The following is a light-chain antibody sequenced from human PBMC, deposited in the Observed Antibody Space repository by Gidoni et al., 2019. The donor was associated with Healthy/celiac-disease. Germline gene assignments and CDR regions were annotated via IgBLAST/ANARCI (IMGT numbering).Light chain of an antibody. CDR3: QQSYSTPT. CDR2: AAS. J-gene: IGKJ4*01. CDR1: QSISSY. Sequence: DIHMTPSPSSLSASVGDRVTITCRSSQSISSYLNLYQQKPGKAPKLLIYAASSLQSGVPSRFSGSGSGTDFTLTISSLQPEDFATYYCQQSYSTPTFGGGTKVEIK. V-gene: IGKV1-39*01.